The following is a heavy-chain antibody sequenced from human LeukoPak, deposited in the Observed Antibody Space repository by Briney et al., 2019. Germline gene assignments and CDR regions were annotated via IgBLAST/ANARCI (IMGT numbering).Heavy chain of an antibody. J-gene: IGHJ3*02. V-gene: IGHV3-30*04. D-gene: IGHD3-3*01. CDR2: ISYDGSNK. Sequence: GGSLRLSCAASGFTFSSYAMHWVRQAPGKGLEWVAVISYDGSNKYYADSVKGRFTISRDNSKNTLYLLMNSLRAEDTAVYYCARGHYDFWSGYYSPGDAFDIWGQGTMVTVSS. CDR1: GFTFSSYA. CDR3: ARGHYDFWSGYYSPGDAFDI.